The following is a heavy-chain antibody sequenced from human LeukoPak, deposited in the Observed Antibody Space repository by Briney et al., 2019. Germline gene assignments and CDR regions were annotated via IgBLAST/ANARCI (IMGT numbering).Heavy chain of an antibody. J-gene: IGHJ4*02. D-gene: IGHD2-15*01. CDR2: INPNSGDT. Sequence: GASVKVSCKVSGSTFTNHGISWVRQAPGQGLEWMGRINPNSGDTLYAQKFQGKITMTRDTSIGTAYMELSRLISDDTAIYYCAMTPCSGDICFFDFWGQGTLVTVSS. CDR1: GSTFTNHG. CDR3: AMTPCSGDICFFDF. V-gene: IGHV1-2*02.